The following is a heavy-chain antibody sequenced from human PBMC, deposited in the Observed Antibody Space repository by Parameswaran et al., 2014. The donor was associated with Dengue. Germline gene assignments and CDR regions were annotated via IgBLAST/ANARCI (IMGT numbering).Heavy chain of an antibody. CDR2: IYPGDSDT. Sequence: VRQMPGKGLEWMGIIYPGDSDTRYSPSFQGQVTISADKSISTAYLQWSSLKASDTAMYYCARLEIGADTATDAFDIWGQGTMVTVSS. CDR3: ARLEIGADTATDAFDI. V-gene: IGHV5-51*01. J-gene: IGHJ3*02. D-gene: IGHD5-18*01.